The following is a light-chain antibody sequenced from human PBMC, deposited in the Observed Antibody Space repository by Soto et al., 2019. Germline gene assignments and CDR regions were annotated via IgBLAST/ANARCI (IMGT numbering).Light chain of an antibody. Sequence: EIQLTQSPATLSLSPGERATLSCGASQSVSSSYLAWYQQKPGLAPRLLIYDASSRATGIPDRFSGSGSGTDFTLTISRLEPEDFGVYYCQQYVTSPSITFGQGTRLEIK. V-gene: IGKV3D-20*01. CDR3: QQYVTSPSIT. CDR2: DAS. CDR1: QSVSSSY. J-gene: IGKJ5*01.